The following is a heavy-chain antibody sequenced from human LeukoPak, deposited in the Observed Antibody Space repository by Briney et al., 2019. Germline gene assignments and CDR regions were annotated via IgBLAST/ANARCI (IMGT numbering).Heavy chain of an antibody. D-gene: IGHD2-2*02. J-gene: IGHJ2*01. V-gene: IGHV4-59*01. CDR3: ARAVVVPAAIDWYFDL. CDR1: GGSISSYY. Sequence: SETLSLTCTVSGGSISSYYWSWIRQPPGKGLEWIGYFYYSGSTNYNPSLKSRVTISVDTSKNQFSLKLSSVTAADTAVYYCARAVVVPAAIDWYFDLWGRGTLVTVSS. CDR2: FYYSGST.